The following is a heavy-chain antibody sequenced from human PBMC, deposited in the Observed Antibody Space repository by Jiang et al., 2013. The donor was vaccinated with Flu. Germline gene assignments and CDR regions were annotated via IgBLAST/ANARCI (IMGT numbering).Heavy chain of an antibody. CDR3: AKDMLAAAGAYYYYGMDV. Sequence: AMHWVRQAPGKGLEWVSGISWNSGSIGYADSVKGRFTISRDNAKNSLYLQMNSLRAEDTALYYCAKDMLAAAGAYYYYGMDVWGQGTTVTVSS. CDR2: ISWNSGSI. D-gene: IGHD6-13*01. V-gene: IGHV3-9*01. J-gene: IGHJ6*02. CDR1: A.